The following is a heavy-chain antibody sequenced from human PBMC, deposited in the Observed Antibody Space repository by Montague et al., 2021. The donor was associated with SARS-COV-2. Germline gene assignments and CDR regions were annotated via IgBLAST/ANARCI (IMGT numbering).Heavy chain of an antibody. CDR1: GFTFDDFV. V-gene: IGHV3-43*02. D-gene: IGHD2-2*01. Sequence: SLRLSCAASGFTFDDFVMHWVRQAPGKGLEWVSLISGGGGSAYYADSVKGRFTVSRDNSKSSLYLQMTSLTTDDTALYYCAKDNYCTNTNCYSFFDHWGQGTLVTVSS. CDR2: ISGGGGSA. CDR3: AKDNYCTNTNCYSFFDH. J-gene: IGHJ5*02.